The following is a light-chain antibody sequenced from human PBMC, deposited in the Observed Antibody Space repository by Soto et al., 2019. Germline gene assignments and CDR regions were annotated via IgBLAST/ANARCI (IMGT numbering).Light chain of an antibody. J-gene: IGKJ5*01. CDR1: QSLSTW. Sequence: DIQMTQSPSTLSSSVGDRVTITCRASQSLSTWLAWYQQKPGKAPKLLIYAASTLESGVPSRFSATVSGTELSLTITSLQPEDFATYYCQQLFDSPITFGQGTRLEIK. CDR3: QQLFDSPIT. V-gene: IGKV1-5*01. CDR2: AAS.